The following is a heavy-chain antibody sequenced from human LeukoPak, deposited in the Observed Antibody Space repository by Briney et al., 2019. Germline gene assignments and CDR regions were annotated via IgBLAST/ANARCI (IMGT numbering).Heavy chain of an antibody. CDR1: GFTFDDYG. J-gene: IGHJ4*02. D-gene: IGHD3-22*01. V-gene: IGHV3-20*01. CDR2: INWNGGST. CDR3: AREPPRGYYDSSGTPWFDY. Sequence: GGSLRLSCAASGFTFDDYGMSWVRQAPGKGLEWVSGINWNGGSTGYADSVKGRFTISRDNAKNSLYLQMNSLRAEDTALYHCAREPPRGYYDSSGTPWFDYWGQGTLVTVSS.